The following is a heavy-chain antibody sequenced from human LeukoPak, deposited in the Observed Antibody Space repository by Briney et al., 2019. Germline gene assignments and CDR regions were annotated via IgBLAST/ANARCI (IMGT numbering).Heavy chain of an antibody. CDR1: GYSISSGYY. Sequence: SETLSLTCTVSGYSISSGYYWGWTRQPPGKGLEWIGSIFHGRNTYYNPPLKSRVTISIDTSKNQFSLKLSSVTAADTAVYYCAKSNGYGLIDIWGQGTMATVSS. CDR2: IFHGRNT. J-gene: IGHJ3*02. V-gene: IGHV4-38-2*02. CDR3: AKSNGYGLIDI. D-gene: IGHD3-22*01.